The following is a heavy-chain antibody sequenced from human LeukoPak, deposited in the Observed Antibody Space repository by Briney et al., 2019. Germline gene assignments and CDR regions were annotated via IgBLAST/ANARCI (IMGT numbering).Heavy chain of an antibody. Sequence: PGGSLRLSCAASGFTFSTYSMNWVRQAPGKGLEWVSYISSSSSTIYYADSVKGRFTISRDNAKNSLYLQMNSLRAEDTAVYYCARCFCGGNCYYYYYMDVWGKGTTVTVSS. J-gene: IGHJ6*03. V-gene: IGHV3-48*01. CDR1: GFTFSTYS. D-gene: IGHD2-21*02. CDR2: ISSSSSTI. CDR3: ARCFCGGNCYYYYYMDV.